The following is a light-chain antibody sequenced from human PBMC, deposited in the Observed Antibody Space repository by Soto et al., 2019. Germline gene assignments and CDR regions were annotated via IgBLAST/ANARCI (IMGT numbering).Light chain of an antibody. CDR3: LLSYSGALYV. J-gene: IGLJ1*01. CDR2: DTS. CDR1: TGAVTSGHY. V-gene: IGLV7-46*01. Sequence: QTVVTQAPSLTVSPGGTVPLTCGSSTGAVTSGHYPYWFQQKPGQAPRTLIYDTSNKHSWTPARFSGSLLGGKAALTLSGAQPEDEAEYYCLLSYSGALYVFGTGTKVTVL.